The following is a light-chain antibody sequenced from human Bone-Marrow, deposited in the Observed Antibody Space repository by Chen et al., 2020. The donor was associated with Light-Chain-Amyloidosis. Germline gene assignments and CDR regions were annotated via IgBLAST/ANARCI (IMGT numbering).Light chain of an antibody. CDR1: SSNVGSNY. V-gene: IGLV1-47*01. Sequence: QSVLTQPPSASGTPGQKVTISCFGSSSNVGSNYVFWYKQLPGTAPPVVMYRNNQRPSGVPNRFSASKSGTASSLAVSRIRSEDEAEYYCASWDDGLRAVVFGGGTQVTVL. J-gene: IGLJ2*01. CDR2: RNN. CDR3: ASWDDGLRAVV.